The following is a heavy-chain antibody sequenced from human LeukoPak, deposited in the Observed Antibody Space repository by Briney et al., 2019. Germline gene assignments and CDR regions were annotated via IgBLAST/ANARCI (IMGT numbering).Heavy chain of an antibody. CDR2: IKEDGSMT. D-gene: IGHD5-18*01. CDR3: ARDERAGYYIY. V-gene: IGHV3-7*01. J-gene: IGHJ4*02. Sequence: GGSLRLSCEASGFTFSNYWMSWVRQAPGRGLEWVANIKEDGSMTQYADSVRGRFTISRGYAKSSVFLQMSGLKAEDSAVYYCARDERAGYYIYWGQGTLVTVSS. CDR1: GFTFSNYW.